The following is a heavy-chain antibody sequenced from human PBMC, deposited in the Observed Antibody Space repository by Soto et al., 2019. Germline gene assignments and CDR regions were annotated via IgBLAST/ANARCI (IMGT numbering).Heavy chain of an antibody. CDR1: GFTFSSYG. Sequence: QVQLVESGGGVVQPGRSLRLSCAASGFTFSSYGMHWVRQAPGKGLEWVAVIWYDGSNKYYADSVKGRFTISRDNSKNTLYLQMNSLRAEDTAVYYCARDAICSGSSCYSGTYYYYGMDVWGQGTTVTVSS. V-gene: IGHV3-33*01. J-gene: IGHJ6*02. CDR3: ARDAICSGSSCYSGTYYYYGMDV. CDR2: IWYDGSNK. D-gene: IGHD2-15*01.